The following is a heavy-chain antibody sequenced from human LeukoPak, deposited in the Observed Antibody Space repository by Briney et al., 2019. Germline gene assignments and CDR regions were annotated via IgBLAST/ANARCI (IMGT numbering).Heavy chain of an antibody. CDR2: ISGSGGST. CDR1: GFTFSSYA. Sequence: PGGYLRLSCAASGFTFSSYAMSWVRQAPGKGLEWVSAISGSGGSTYYADSVKGRFTISRDNSKNTLYLQMNSLRAEDTAVYYCAKVGVVVAATLYFDYWGQGTLVTVSS. CDR3: AKVGVVVAATLYFDY. V-gene: IGHV3-23*01. D-gene: IGHD2-15*01. J-gene: IGHJ4*02.